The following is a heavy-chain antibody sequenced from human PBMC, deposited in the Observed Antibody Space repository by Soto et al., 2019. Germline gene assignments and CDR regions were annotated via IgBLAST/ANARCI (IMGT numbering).Heavy chain of an antibody. V-gene: IGHV3-11*01. J-gene: IGHJ4*02. CDR2: ISTSGTST. CDR1: GFTFSNYY. Sequence: QVQLVESGGGLVKPGGSLRLSCAVSGFTFSNYYMAWIRQAPGKGLEWVSYISTSGTSTFYADSVKDRFTISRDNAENSLFLQMDRLRVEDTDVYFCARDGVLFRAGFDSWGQGTLVTVAS. CDR3: ARDGVLFRAGFDS. D-gene: IGHD2-8*01.